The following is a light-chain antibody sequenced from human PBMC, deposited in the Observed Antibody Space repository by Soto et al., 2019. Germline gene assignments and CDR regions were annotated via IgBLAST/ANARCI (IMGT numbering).Light chain of an antibody. Sequence: QSALTQPASVSGSPGQSITISCTRSSTDFENYNLVSWYQHCPDKAPKLIIYEGTKRPSEISDRFSGSESDTTASLIISGLQPDDEADYYCSSYAGSSARVVFGGGTKLTVL. CDR3: SSYAGSSARVV. CDR2: EGT. V-gene: IGLV2-23*01. CDR1: STDFENYNL. J-gene: IGLJ2*01.